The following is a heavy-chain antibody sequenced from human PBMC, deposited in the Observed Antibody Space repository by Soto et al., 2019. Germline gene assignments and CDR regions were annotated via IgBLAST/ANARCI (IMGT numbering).Heavy chain of an antibody. D-gene: IGHD2-2*01. CDR3: ARDLGYCISTSCYGMDV. CDR1: GYTFTNYG. CDR2: INVYNGNT. V-gene: IGHV1-18*01. J-gene: IGHJ6*02. Sequence: ASVKVSCKASGYTFTNYGISWVRQAPGQGLEWMGWINVYNGNTKYAQKVQGRVTMTTDTSTSTAYMELRSLRSDDTAVYYCARDLGYCISTSCYGMDVWGQGTTVIVSS.